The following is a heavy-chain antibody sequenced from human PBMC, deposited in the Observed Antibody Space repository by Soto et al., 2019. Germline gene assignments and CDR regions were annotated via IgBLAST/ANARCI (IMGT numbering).Heavy chain of an antibody. CDR2: IYYSGST. V-gene: IGHV4-31*03. CDR1: GGSIGSGGYY. CDR3: ARTTVTTLTAFDI. J-gene: IGHJ3*02. D-gene: IGHD4-17*01. Sequence: SETLSLTCTVSGGSIGSGGYYWSWIRQHPGKGLEWIGYIYYSGSTYYNPSLKSRVTISVDTSKNQFSLKLSSVTAADTAVYYCARTTVTTLTAFDIWGQGTMVTVSS.